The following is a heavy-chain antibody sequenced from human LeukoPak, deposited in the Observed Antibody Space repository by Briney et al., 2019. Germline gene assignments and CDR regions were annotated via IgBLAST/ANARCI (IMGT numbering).Heavy chain of an antibody. D-gene: IGHD5-18*01. Sequence: GGSLRLSCAASGFTFSSYAMHWVRQAPGKGLEWVAVISYDGSNKYYADSVKGRFTISRDNAKNSLYLQMNSLRAEDTAVYYCARDSLGYSYGIDAFDIWGQGTMVTVSS. CDR2: ISYDGSNK. CDR3: ARDSLGYSYGIDAFDI. CDR1: GFTFSSYA. V-gene: IGHV3-30-3*01. J-gene: IGHJ3*02.